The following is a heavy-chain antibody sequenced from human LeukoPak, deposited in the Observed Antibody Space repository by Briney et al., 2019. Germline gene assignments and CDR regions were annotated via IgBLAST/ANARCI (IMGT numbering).Heavy chain of an antibody. Sequence: SETLSLTCAVYGGSFSGYYWSWVRQPPGKGLEWIGEINHSGSTNYNPSLKSRVTISVDTSKNQFSLKLSSVTAADTAVYYCARANLAAAGPVYYYYGMDVWGQGTTATVSS. CDR3: ARANLAAAGPVYYYYGMDV. V-gene: IGHV4-34*01. D-gene: IGHD6-13*01. CDR1: GGSFSGYY. J-gene: IGHJ6*02. CDR2: INHSGST.